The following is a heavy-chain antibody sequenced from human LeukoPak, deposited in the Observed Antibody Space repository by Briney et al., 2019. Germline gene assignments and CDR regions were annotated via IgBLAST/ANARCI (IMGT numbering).Heavy chain of an antibody. J-gene: IGHJ4*02. Sequence: PGGSLRLSCAASGVTFSSYAMHWVRQAPGKGLEWVAVISYDGSNKYYADSVKGRFTISRDNSKNTLYLQMNSLRADDTAVYYCARESCGDLYFDYWGQGSLVTVSS. CDR1: GVTFSSYA. D-gene: IGHD4-17*01. CDR3: ARESCGDLYFDY. CDR2: ISYDGSNK. V-gene: IGHV3-30-3*01.